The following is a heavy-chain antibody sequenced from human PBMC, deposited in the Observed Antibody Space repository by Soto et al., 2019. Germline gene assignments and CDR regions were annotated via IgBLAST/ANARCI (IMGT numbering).Heavy chain of an antibody. CDR2: INHSGST. CDR3: ARGHGDTAMVNFDY. Sequence: SETLSLTCAVYGGSFSGYYWSWIRQPPGKGLEWIGEINHSGSTNYNPSLKSRVTISVDTSKNQFSLKLSSVTAADTSVYYCARGHGDTAMVNFDYWGQGTLVTVSS. V-gene: IGHV4-34*01. CDR1: GGSFSGYY. D-gene: IGHD5-18*01. J-gene: IGHJ4*02.